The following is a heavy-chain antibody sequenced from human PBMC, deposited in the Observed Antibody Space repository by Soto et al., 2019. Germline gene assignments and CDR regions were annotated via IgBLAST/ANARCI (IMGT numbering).Heavy chain of an antibody. Sequence: QVPLVQSGAEVKKPGSSVTVSCKASGGTFSSYAIHWVRQAPGQGLGWMGGIIPMYGPAKYAQRFQGRVTITADESTTTVYMELTSLTSKDTAVYYCARVTSMVRGVIDNWFGPWGHGTLVTVSS. J-gene: IGHJ5*02. D-gene: IGHD3-10*01. CDR1: GGTFSSYA. V-gene: IGHV1-69*01. CDR2: IIPMYGPA. CDR3: ARVTSMVRGVIDNWFGP.